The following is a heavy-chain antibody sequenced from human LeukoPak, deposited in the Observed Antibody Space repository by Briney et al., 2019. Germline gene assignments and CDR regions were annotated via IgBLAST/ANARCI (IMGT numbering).Heavy chain of an antibody. CDR1: GLTFSSFA. Sequence: GGSLRRSCAASGLTFSSFAMTWVRQAPGEGLEWASTISGSGGSTYYADSVKGRFTISRDNSKNTLYLQMNSLRAEDTAVYYCAKARSSTVTTSFDYWGQGTLVTVSS. D-gene: IGHD4-17*01. CDR3: AKARSSTVTTSFDY. CDR2: ISGSGGST. J-gene: IGHJ4*02. V-gene: IGHV3-23*01.